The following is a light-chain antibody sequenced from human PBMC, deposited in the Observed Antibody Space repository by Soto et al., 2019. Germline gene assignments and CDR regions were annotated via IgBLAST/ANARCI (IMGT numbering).Light chain of an antibody. CDR2: EVI. CDR1: SSDVGSYNL. CDR3: CSSAGGYSWV. J-gene: IGLJ2*01. Sequence: QSVLTQPASVSGSPGQSITISCTGTSSDVGSYNLVSWYQHHPGKAPKLMIYEVIKRPSGVSNRFSGSKSDNTASLTISGLQAEDEADYYCCSSAGGYSWVFGGGTKLTVL. V-gene: IGLV2-23*02.